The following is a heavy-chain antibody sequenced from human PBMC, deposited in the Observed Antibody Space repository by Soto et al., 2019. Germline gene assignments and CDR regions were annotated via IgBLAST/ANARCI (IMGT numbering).Heavy chain of an antibody. Sequence: EVQLVESGGGLVQPGGSLRLSCSASGFTFSSYAMHWVRQAPGKGLEYVSAISSNGGSTYYADSVKGRFTISRDNSKNTLYLQMGSLRAEDTAVYYCVKGASSWYDYYYGMDVWGQGTTVTVSS. D-gene: IGHD6-13*01. CDR1: GFTFSSYA. CDR2: ISSNGGST. V-gene: IGHV3-64D*08. CDR3: VKGASSWYDYYYGMDV. J-gene: IGHJ6*02.